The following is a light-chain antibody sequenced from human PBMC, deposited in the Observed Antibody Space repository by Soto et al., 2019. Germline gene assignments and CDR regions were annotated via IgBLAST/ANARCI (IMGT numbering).Light chain of an antibody. CDR1: SSDVGGNNY. J-gene: IGLJ1*01. Sequence: QSALTQPPSASGSPGQSVTISCTGTSSDVGGNNYVSWYQQHPGKAPKLMIYEVTKRPSGVPDRFSGSKSGNTASLTVSGLQDEDEADYYCSSYAGANRVFGTGTKVTVL. V-gene: IGLV2-8*01. CDR3: SSYAGANRV. CDR2: EVT.